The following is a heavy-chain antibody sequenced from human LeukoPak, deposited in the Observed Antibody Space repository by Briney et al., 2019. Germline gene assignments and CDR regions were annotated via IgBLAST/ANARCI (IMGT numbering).Heavy chain of an antibody. CDR2: INHSGIT. CDR1: GGSFSGYY. D-gene: IGHD3-10*01. CDR3: AFQWFGEFDY. Sequence: SETLSLTCAVYGGSFSGYYRNWIRQPPGKGLEWIGEINHSGITKYNPSLKSRVTISVDTSKNQFSLKLSSVTAADTAVYYCAFQWFGEFDYWGQGTLVTVSS. V-gene: IGHV4-34*01. J-gene: IGHJ4*02.